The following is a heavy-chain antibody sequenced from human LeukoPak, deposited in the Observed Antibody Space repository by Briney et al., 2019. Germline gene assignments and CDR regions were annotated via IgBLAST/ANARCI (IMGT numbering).Heavy chain of an antibody. Sequence: SETLSLTCAVYGGSFSGYYWSWIRQPPGKGLEWIGEINHSGSTNYNPSLKSRVTISVDTSKNQFSLKLSSVTAADTAVYYCARVRVPASWYDYYYYGMDVWGQGTTITVSS. CDR3: ARVRVPASWYDYYYYGMDV. CDR2: INHSGST. J-gene: IGHJ6*02. CDR1: GGSFSGYY. V-gene: IGHV4-34*01. D-gene: IGHD2-2*01.